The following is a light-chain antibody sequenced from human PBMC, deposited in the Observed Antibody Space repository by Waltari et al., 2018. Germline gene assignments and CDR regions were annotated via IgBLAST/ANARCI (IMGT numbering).Light chain of an antibody. J-gene: IGKJ3*01. Sequence: DIQMTQSPSSLSASVGDSVTITCRASQSISSYLNWCQQKPGKAPKLLIYAASSLQSGVPSRFSGSGSGTDFTLTISSLQPEDFATYYCQQSYSTLFTFGPGTKVDIK. CDR3: QQSYSTLFT. V-gene: IGKV1-39*01. CDR1: QSISSY. CDR2: AAS.